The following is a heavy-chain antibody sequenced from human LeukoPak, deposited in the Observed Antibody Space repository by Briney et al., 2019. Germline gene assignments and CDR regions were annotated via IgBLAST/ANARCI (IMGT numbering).Heavy chain of an antibody. Sequence: ASVKVSCKASGGTFSSYAISWVRQAPGQGLEWMGGIIPIFGPANYAQKFQGRVTITADESTSTAYMELSSLRSEDTAVYYCARAYGYCSSTSCQYAYYYYGMDVWGKGTTVTVSS. D-gene: IGHD2-2*03. CDR1: GGTFSSYA. J-gene: IGHJ6*04. V-gene: IGHV1-69*01. CDR2: IIPIFGPA. CDR3: ARAYGYCSSTSCQYAYYYYGMDV.